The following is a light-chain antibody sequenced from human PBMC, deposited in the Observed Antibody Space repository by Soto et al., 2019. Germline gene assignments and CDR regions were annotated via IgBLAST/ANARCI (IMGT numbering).Light chain of an antibody. Sequence: QSVLTQPPSASGSPGQRVTISGTGTSSDVGRYYYISWYQQHPGKAPKLMIYEDSKRPSGVPDRFSVSKSGNTASLTVSGVQAEGEADCYCCDFTGRYTYVFGIGTQVTVL. J-gene: IGLJ1*01. CDR2: EDS. CDR3: CDFTGRYTYV. CDR1: SSDVGRYYY. V-gene: IGLV2-8*01.